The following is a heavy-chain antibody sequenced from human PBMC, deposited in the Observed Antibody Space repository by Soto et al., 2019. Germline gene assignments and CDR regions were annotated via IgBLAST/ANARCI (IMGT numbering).Heavy chain of an antibody. Sequence: GGSLRLSCAASGFTFSSYWMSWVRQAPGKGLEWVATIKQDGSEKYYVDSVKGRFTISRDNAKNSLYLQMSSLRAEDTAVYYCAREVIVVVAVTRGDYFDYWGQGTLVTVSS. V-gene: IGHV3-7*01. CDR2: IKQDGSEK. CDR3: AREVIVVVAVTRGDYFDY. J-gene: IGHJ4*02. D-gene: IGHD2-15*01. CDR1: GFTFSSYW.